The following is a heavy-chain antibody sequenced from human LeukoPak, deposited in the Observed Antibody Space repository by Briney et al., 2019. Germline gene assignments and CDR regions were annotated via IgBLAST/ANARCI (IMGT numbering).Heavy chain of an antibody. D-gene: IGHD1-26*01. CDR1: GFTFTSSA. Sequence: SVKVSCKASGFTFTSSAVQWVRQARGQRLEWIGWIVVGSGNTNYAQKFQERVTITRDMSTSTAYMELSSLRSEDTAVYYCATDVGATRAFDIWGQGTMVTVSS. J-gene: IGHJ3*02. CDR2: IVVGSGNT. V-gene: IGHV1-58*01. CDR3: ATDVGATRAFDI.